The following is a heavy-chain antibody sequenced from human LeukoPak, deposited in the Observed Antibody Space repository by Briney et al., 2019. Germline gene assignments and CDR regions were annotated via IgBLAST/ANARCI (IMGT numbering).Heavy chain of an antibody. D-gene: IGHD3-22*01. CDR1: GYTFTSYG. J-gene: IGHJ3*02. V-gene: IGHV1-18*01. CDR2: ISAYNGNT. Sequence: ASVNVSCKSSGYTFTSYGISWVRQPPGQGLEGMGWISAYNGNTNYAQKLQGRVTMTTDTSTSTAYMELRSLRSDDTAVYYCARDLVGTYYYDSREINDAFDIWGQGTMVTVSS. CDR3: ARDLVGTYYYDSREINDAFDI.